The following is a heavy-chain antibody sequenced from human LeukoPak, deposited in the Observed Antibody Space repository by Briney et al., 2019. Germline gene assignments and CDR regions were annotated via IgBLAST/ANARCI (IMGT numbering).Heavy chain of an antibody. J-gene: IGHJ3*02. CDR1: GGSISSYY. CDR2: IYTSGST. V-gene: IGHV4-4*07. D-gene: IGHD3-10*01. CDR3: ARGLVTMVRGVRPNDAFDI. Sequence: NPSETLSLTCTVSGGSISSYYWSWIRQPAGKGLEWIGRIYTSGSTNYNPSLKSRATMSVDTSKNQFSLKLSSVTAADTAVYYCARGLVTMVRGVRPNDAFDIWGQGTMVTVSS.